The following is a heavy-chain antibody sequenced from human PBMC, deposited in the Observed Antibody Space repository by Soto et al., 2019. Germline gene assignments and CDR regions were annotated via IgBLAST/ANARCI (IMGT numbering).Heavy chain of an antibody. Sequence: GGSLRLSCAASGFTFSSYSMNWVRRAPGKGLEWVSSISSSSSYIYYADSVKGRFTISRDNAKNSLYLQMNSLRAEDTAVYYCARDMHGDYLFDYWGQGTLVTVSS. CDR3: ARDMHGDYLFDY. J-gene: IGHJ4*02. V-gene: IGHV3-21*01. CDR1: GFTFSSYS. D-gene: IGHD4-17*01. CDR2: ISSSSSYI.